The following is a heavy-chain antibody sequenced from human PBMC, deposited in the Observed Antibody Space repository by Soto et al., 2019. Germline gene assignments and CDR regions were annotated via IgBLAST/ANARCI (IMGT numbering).Heavy chain of an antibody. J-gene: IGHJ6*02. CDR1: GFTFSSYG. V-gene: IGHV3-30*18. CDR2: ISYDGSNK. CDR3: AKELYNWNYEYYYYGMDV. Sequence: GGSLRLSCAASGFTFSSYGMHWVHQAPGKGLEWVAVISYDGSNKYYADSVKGRFTISRDNSKNTLYLQMNSLRAEDTAVYYCAKELYNWNYEYYYYGMDVWGQGTTVTVSS. D-gene: IGHD1-7*01.